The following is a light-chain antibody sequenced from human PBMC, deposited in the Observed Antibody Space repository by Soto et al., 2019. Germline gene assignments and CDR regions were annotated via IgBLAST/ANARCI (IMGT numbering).Light chain of an antibody. J-gene: IGLJ7*01. Sequence: QSALTQPPSASGSPGQSVIISCTGTSSDVGGYNSVSWYQQHPGKAPKLMIYEVNKRPSGVPDRFSGSKSGNTASLTVSGLQTEDEADYYCSSYAVNNYAVFGGGTQLTVL. V-gene: IGLV2-8*01. CDR1: SSDVGGYNS. CDR3: SSYAVNNYAV. CDR2: EVN.